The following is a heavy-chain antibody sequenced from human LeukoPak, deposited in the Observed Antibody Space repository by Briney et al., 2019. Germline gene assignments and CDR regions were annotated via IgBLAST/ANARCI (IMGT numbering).Heavy chain of an antibody. CDR3: ARGLKEWLALYHFDY. J-gene: IGHJ4*02. D-gene: IGHD6-19*01. V-gene: IGHV1-8*01. CDR2: MNPNSGNT. CDR1: GYTFTSYD. Sequence: ASVKVSCKASGYTFTSYDINWVQQATGQGLEWMGWMNPNSGNTGYAQKFQGRVTMTRNTSISTAYMELSSLRSEDTAVYYCARGLKEWLALYHFDYWGQGALVTVSS.